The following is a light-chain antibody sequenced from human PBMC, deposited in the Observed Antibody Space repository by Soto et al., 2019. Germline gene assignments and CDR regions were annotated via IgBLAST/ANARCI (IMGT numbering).Light chain of an antibody. CDR2: EVS. Sequence: QSVLTRPASVSGSPGQSITISCTGTSSDVGGYNYVSWYQQHPGKAPKLMIYEVSNRPSGVSNRFSGSKSGNTASLTISGLQAEVEADYYCSSYTSSSTLDVFGTGTKVTVL. J-gene: IGLJ1*01. CDR1: SSDVGGYNY. CDR3: SSYTSSSTLDV. V-gene: IGLV2-14*01.